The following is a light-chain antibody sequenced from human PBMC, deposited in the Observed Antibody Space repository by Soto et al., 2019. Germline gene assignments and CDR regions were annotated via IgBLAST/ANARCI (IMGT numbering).Light chain of an antibody. Sequence: IQMTQSPSTLSASVGDRVTITCRASQSIVNWLAWYQQKPGKAPKLLIYDASSLESGVPSRFSGSGSGTEFTLTITSLQPDDFATYYCQQYNSYWTFGQGTKLEIK. CDR1: QSIVNW. CDR3: QQYNSYWT. V-gene: IGKV1-5*01. CDR2: DAS. J-gene: IGKJ1*01.